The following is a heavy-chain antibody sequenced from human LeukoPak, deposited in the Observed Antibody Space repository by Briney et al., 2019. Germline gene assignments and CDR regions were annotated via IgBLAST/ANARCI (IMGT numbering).Heavy chain of an antibody. CDR3: ASEVGYCSSTSCLADAFDI. V-gene: IGHV4-59*01. Sequence: PSETLSLTCTVSGGSISSYYWSWIRQPPGKGLEWIGYIYYSGSTNYNPSLKSRVTISVDTSKNQFSLKLSSVTAADTAVYYCASEVGYCSSTSCLADAFDIWGQGTMVTVSS. J-gene: IGHJ3*02. CDR1: GGSISSYY. CDR2: IYYSGST. D-gene: IGHD2-2*01.